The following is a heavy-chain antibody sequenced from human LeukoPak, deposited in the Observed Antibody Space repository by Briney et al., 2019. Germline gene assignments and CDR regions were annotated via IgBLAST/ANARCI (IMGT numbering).Heavy chain of an antibody. Sequence: NPSETLSLTCTVSGGSISSYYWSWIRQPPGKGLEWIGYIYYSGSTNYNPSLKSRVTISVDTSKNQFSLKLSSVTAADTALYYCARGQEEWERLQRAVHFDYWGQGNLITVSS. D-gene: IGHD1-1*01. CDR3: ARGQEEWERLQRAVHFDY. J-gene: IGHJ4*02. V-gene: IGHV4-59*12. CDR1: GGSISSYY. CDR2: IYYSGST.